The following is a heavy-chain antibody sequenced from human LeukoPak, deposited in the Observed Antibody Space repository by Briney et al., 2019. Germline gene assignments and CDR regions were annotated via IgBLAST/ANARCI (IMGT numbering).Heavy chain of an antibody. CDR1: GDSVSNKYAA. CDR2: TYYRSKWNN. V-gene: IGHV6-1*01. CDR3: ARGTIAVAATLGFDY. D-gene: IGHD6-19*01. J-gene: IGHJ4*02. Sequence: SQTLSLTCGISGDSVSNKYAAWNWLRQSPSRGLEWLGRTYYRSKWNNDYAVSVQGRISINPDTSKNQFSLQLNSVTPEDSAVYYCARGTIAVAATLGFDYWGQGTLVTVSS.